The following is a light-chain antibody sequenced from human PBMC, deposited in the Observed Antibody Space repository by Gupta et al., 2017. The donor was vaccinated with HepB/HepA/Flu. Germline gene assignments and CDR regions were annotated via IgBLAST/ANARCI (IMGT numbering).Light chain of an antibody. CDR2: DDT. CDR1: SVGTKS. CDR3: HVWDRSSEHVV. J-gene: IGLJ2*01. Sequence: SYVLTQPPSVSVTPGKTARIVCGGDSVGTKSVHWYQQKPGQAPVLVVYDDTARPSGNPERFSGSNSGNTATLIISRVEAGDEADYFCHVWDRSSEHVVFGGGTKLTVL. V-gene: IGLV3-21*03.